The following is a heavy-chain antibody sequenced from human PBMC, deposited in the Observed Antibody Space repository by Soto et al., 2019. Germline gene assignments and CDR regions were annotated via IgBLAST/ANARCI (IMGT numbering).Heavy chain of an antibody. J-gene: IGHJ4*02. CDR2: ISGGDT. CDR3: ARAQWELDY. D-gene: IGHD1-26*01. CDR1: GFGFNDYA. Sequence: EVQLLESGGDLVQPGGSLRLSCAASGFGFNDYALSWVRQAPGKGLEWVSTISGGDTYYADSLKGRFTISRDNAKNSLYLQINSLRADDTAVYYCARAQWELDYWGQGTLVTVSS. V-gene: IGHV3-23*01.